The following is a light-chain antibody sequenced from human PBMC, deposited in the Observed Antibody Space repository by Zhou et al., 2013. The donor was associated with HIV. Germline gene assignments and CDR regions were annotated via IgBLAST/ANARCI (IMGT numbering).Light chain of an antibody. CDR2: GAS. CDR1: ESVNNNY. Sequence: EIVLTQSPGTLSLSPGERATLSCRASESVNNNYLAWYQQKLGQAPRLLIFGASKRATGIPDRFSGSGSGTEFTLTISRLEPEDFAVYYCQQYDTWPSFGQGTKAADQ. J-gene: IGKJ2*01. CDR3: QQYDTWPS. V-gene: IGKV3-20*01.